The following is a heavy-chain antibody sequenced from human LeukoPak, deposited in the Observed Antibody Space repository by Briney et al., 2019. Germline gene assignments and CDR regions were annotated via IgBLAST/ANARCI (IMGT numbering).Heavy chain of an antibody. CDR1: GYTFTSYG. CDR2: ISAYNGNT. Sequence: ASVKVSCKASGYTFTSYGISWVRQAPGQGLEWMGWISAYNGNTNYAQKFQGRVTMTRDTSINTAYMELSRLRSDDTAVYYCARGTGATGWFDPWGQGTLVTVSS. V-gene: IGHV1-18*01. CDR3: ARGTGATGWFDP. D-gene: IGHD1-7*01. J-gene: IGHJ5*02.